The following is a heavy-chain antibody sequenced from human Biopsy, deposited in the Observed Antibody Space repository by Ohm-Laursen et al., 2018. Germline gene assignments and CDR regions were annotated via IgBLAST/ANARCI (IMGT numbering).Heavy chain of an antibody. J-gene: IGHJ4*02. CDR1: SYTFTDYN. CDR3: ARDPLNGHKHFDY. Sequence: ASVKVSCKASSYTFTDYNIHWMRQAPGQGLEWLGYINCKTGATNYAQKFQGTVTMTRDTSISTAYLELGSLRSADTAIYYCARDPLNGHKHFDYWGQGSLVTVSS. V-gene: IGHV1-2*02. CDR2: INCKTGAT. D-gene: IGHD2-8*01.